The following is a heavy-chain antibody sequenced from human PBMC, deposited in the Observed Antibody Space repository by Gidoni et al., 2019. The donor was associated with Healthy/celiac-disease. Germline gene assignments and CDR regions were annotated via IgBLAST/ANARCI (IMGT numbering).Heavy chain of an antibody. Sequence: EVQLVQSGAAVKKPGESLKISCMGSGYSFTSYWLGWVRQMPGKGLEWMGIIYPGDSDTRYSPSFQGQVTISADKSISTAYLQLSSLKASDTAMYYCARHYYDILTGPLIPLIDYWGQGTLVTVSS. D-gene: IGHD3-9*01. CDR2: IYPGDSDT. CDR3: ARHYYDILTGPLIPLIDY. V-gene: IGHV5-51*01. CDR1: GYSFTSYW. J-gene: IGHJ4*02.